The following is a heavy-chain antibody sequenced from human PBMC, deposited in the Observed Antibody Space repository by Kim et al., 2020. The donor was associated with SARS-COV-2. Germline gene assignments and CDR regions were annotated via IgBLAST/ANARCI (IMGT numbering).Heavy chain of an antibody. J-gene: IGHJ6*02. Sequence: GRFTISRDDSKDTAYLQMNSLKTEDTAVYYCTRERLVRGVIWDYYYGMDVWGQGTTVTVSS. CDR3: TRERLVRGVIWDYYYGMDV. D-gene: IGHD3-10*01. V-gene: IGHV3-73*01.